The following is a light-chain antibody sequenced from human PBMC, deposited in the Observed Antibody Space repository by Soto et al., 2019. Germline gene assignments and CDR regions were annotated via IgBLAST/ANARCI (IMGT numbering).Light chain of an antibody. J-gene: IGKJ2*01. CDR3: QQVDSFPYT. CDR2: GTS. Sequence: DIQMTQSPSSVSASVGDTVTITCRASQDISRWLAWYQQKPGKAPKLLIYGTSSLYSGVPSRFSGIGSGTDFTLIIKSLRPEDFATYYCQQVDSFPYTFGQGTKVDIK. V-gene: IGKV1-12*01. CDR1: QDISRW.